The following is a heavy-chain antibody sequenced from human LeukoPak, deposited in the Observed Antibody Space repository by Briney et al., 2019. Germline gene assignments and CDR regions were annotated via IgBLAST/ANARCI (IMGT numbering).Heavy chain of an antibody. CDR1: GGTFSSYA. J-gene: IGHJ4*02. D-gene: IGHD6-13*01. Sequence: ASVKVSCKASGGTFSSYAISWVRQAPGQGLEWMGGIIPIFGTANYAQKFQGRVTITADKSTSTAYMELSSLRSEDTAVYYCAKDYYMAAAGATRPLSFDYWGQGTLATVSS. V-gene: IGHV1-69*06. CDR3: AKDYYMAAAGATRPLSFDY. CDR2: IIPIFGTA.